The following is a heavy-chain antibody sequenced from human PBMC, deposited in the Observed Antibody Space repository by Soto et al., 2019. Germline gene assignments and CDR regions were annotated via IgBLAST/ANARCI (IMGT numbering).Heavy chain of an antibody. CDR2: IDVGSANA. CDR1: GFTFSSSA. V-gene: IGHV1-58*01. Sequence: QMQLVQSGPEVKKPGTSVKVSCKTSGFTFSSSAVHWVRQARGHRLQWIGWIDVGSANANYAQMLQERVTISRDMSTSTAYMELSSLXPXXXXXXXXXXXXXXXXXXXXXXXGPGTLVTVSS. J-gene: IGHJ4*02. CDR3: XXXXXXXXXXXXXX.